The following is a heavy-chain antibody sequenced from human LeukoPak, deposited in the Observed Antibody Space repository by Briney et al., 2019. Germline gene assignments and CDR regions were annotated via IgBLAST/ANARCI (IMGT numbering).Heavy chain of an antibody. V-gene: IGHV3-21*01. CDR2: ISSSSSYI. CDR1: GFTFSSYS. J-gene: IGHJ4*02. D-gene: IGHD3-22*01. CDR3: ARGTYYYDSSGYNPTY. Sequence: PGGSLRLSCAASGFTFSSYSMNWVRQAPGKGLEWVSSISSSSSYIYYADSVKGRFTISSDNAKNSLYLQMNSLRAEDTAVYYCARGTYYYDSSGYNPTYWGQGTLVTVSS.